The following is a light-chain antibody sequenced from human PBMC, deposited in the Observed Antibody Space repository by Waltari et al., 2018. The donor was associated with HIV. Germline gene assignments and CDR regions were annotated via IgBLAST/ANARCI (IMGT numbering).Light chain of an antibody. Sequence: SYDLTQPPSVSVSSGQTATVTCSGANLGHQYVSWSQQRSGQSPVLVIYQDTKRPPGLPERFFGSTSENTATLTIYETQPLDEAHYSCQAWDSGTIVFGGGTNLTVL. CDR1: NLGHQY. CDR2: QDT. J-gene: IGLJ3*02. CDR3: QAWDSGTIV. V-gene: IGLV3-1*01.